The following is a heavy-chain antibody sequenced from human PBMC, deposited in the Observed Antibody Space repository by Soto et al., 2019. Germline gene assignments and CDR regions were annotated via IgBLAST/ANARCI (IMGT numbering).Heavy chain of an antibody. Sequence: QVQLVQSGGEVKKPGASVKVSCKASGYNYNNYGVTWVRQAPGQGLEWMGWIRAYNHKANYAPNIKDRVTMTIDTSTNTAHMEMRSLRPDNTAVYYCARQHNELRTESPDFDYWGQGTLVTVSA. CDR3: ARQHNELRTESPDFDY. CDR2: IRAYNHKA. J-gene: IGHJ4*02. V-gene: IGHV1-18*04. CDR1: GYNYNNYG. D-gene: IGHD2-21*01.